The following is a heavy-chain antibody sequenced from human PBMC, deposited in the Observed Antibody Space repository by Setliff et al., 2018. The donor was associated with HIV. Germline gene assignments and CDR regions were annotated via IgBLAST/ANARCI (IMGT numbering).Heavy chain of an antibody. CDR1: GGTFSSYA. V-gene: IGHV1-69*13. CDR2: IIPIFGTP. Sequence: SVKVSCKASGGTFSSYAISWVRQAPGQGLEWMGGIIPIFGTPNYAQKFQGRVTITAEDESTSTAYMELSSLRSEDTAVYYCARAILGGVPDNWGQGTLVTVSS. J-gene: IGHJ4*02. D-gene: IGHD3-3*01. CDR3: ARAILGGVPDN.